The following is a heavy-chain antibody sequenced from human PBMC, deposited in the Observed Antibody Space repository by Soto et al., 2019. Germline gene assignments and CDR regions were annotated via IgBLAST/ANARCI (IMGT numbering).Heavy chain of an antibody. Sequence: PGGSLRLSCAASGFTFSSYGMHWVRQAPGKGLEWVAVISYDGSNKYYADSVKGRFTISRDNSKNTLYLQMNSLRAEDTAVYYCARDRIQLWSPPIYGMDVWGQGTTVTVSS. CDR2: ISYDGSNK. J-gene: IGHJ6*02. D-gene: IGHD5-18*01. V-gene: IGHV3-30*03. CDR3: ARDRIQLWSPPIYGMDV. CDR1: GFTFSSYG.